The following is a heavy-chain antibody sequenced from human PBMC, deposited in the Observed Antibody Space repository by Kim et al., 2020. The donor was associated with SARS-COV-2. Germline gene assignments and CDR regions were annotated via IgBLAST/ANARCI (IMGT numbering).Heavy chain of an antibody. D-gene: IGHD2-15*01. CDR3: ARDHEGGNAIDY. J-gene: IGHJ4*02. V-gene: IGHV3-48*04. Sequence: YYAESVKGRFTISRDNAKNSLYLHMNSLRPEDTAVYYCARDHEGGNAIDYWGQGTLVTVSS.